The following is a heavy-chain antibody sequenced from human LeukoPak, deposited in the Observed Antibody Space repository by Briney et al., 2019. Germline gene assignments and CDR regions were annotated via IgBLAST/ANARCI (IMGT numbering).Heavy chain of an antibody. Sequence: GRSLRLSCAASGFTFDDYAMHWVRQAPGKGLEWVSGISWNSGSIGYADSVKGRFTISRDNAKNSLYLQMNGLRAEDTALYYCAKGPDYYDSSGYPDYWGQGTLVTVSS. J-gene: IGHJ4*02. CDR3: AKGPDYYDSSGYPDY. D-gene: IGHD3-22*01. CDR1: GFTFDDYA. V-gene: IGHV3-9*01. CDR2: ISWNSGSI.